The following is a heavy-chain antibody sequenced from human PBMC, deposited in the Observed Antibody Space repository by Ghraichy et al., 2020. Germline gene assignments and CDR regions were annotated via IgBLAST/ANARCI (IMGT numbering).Heavy chain of an antibody. CDR1: GGSISSSNW. CDR2: IYHSGST. J-gene: IGHJ4*02. D-gene: IGHD3-22*01. Sequence: SETLSLTCAVSGGSISSSNWWSWVRQPPGKGLEWIGEIYHSGSTNYNPSLKSRVTISVDKSKNQFSLKLSSVTAADTAVYYCARVTDSSGYYDPYFDYWGQGTLVTVSS. CDR3: ARVTDSSGYYDPYFDY. V-gene: IGHV4-4*02.